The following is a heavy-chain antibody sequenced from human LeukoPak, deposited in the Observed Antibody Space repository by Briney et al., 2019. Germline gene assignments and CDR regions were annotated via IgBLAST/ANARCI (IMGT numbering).Heavy chain of an antibody. CDR3: ASDGAKFGALTYYYYYMDV. CDR1: GFTFSSYS. J-gene: IGHJ6*03. Sequence: LSEGSLRLSCAASGFTFSSYSMNWVRQAPGKGLEWVSAVSGGGSTYYADSVRGRFTISRDNSKNTLYLQMNSLEAEDTAVYYCASDGAKFGALTYYYYYMDVWGKGTTVTVSS. V-gene: IGHV3-23*01. CDR2: VSGGGST. D-gene: IGHD3-10*01.